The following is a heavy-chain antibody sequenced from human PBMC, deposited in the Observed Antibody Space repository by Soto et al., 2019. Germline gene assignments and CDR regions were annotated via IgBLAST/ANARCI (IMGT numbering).Heavy chain of an antibody. CDR2: IWYDGSNK. V-gene: IGHV3-33*01. J-gene: IGHJ6*02. CDR1: GFTFSSYC. CDR3: ARDSRAAASGTLWYYYYGMDV. Sequence: PGGSLRLSCAASGFTFSSYCMHWVRQAPGKGLEWVAVIWYDGSNKFYADSVKGRFTISRDISKNTLYLQMNSLRAEDTAVYYCARDSRAAASGTLWYYYYGMDVWGQGTTVTVSS. D-gene: IGHD6-13*01.